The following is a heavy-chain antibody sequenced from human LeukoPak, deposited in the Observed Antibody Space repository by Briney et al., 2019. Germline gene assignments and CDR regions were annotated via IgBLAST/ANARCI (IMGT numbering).Heavy chain of an antibody. J-gene: IGHJ6*04. D-gene: IGHD6-13*01. V-gene: IGHV5-10-1*01. CDR2: IDPSDSYT. CDR3: ARWYSSTGMDV. CDR1: GYSFTSYW. Sequence: GASLRISCKGSGYSFTSYWIGWARQLPGKGLEWMGRIDPSDSYTNYSPSFQGHVTISADKSISTAYLQWSSLKASDTAMYYCARWYSSTGMDVWGKGTTVTVSS.